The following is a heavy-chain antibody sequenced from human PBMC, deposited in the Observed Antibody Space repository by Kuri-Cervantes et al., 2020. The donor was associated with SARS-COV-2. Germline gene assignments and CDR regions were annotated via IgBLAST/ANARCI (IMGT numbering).Heavy chain of an antibody. J-gene: IGHJ4*02. Sequence: GESLQISCAASGFTFSSYGMRWVRQALGKGLEWISHISSSSTTIYYADSVEGRFTVSRDNARNSVYLQMDSLRAADTAVYYCARVGGNDFWSDYLDYWGQGLLFTVSS. D-gene: IGHD3-3*01. CDR3: ARVGGNDFWSDYLDY. CDR1: GFTFSSYG. V-gene: IGHV3-48*01. CDR2: ISSSSTTI.